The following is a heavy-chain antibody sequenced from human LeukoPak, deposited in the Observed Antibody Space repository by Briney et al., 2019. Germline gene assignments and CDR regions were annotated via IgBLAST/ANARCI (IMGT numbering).Heavy chain of an antibody. CDR2: ISYSGST. CDR1: GGSISSSNSY. J-gene: IGHJ1*01. V-gene: IGHV4-39*07. Sequence: PSETLSLTCTVSGGSISSSNSYWGWIRQPPGKGLEWIGSISYSGSTYYEPSLKSRVTISVDTSKNQFFLRLNSVTAADTAVYYCASSRGTVVTLRYFQHWGQGTLVTVSS. D-gene: IGHD4-23*01. CDR3: ASSRGTVVTLRYFQH.